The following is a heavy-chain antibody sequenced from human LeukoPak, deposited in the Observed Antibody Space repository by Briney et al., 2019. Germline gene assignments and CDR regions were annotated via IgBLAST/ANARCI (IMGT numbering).Heavy chain of an antibody. CDR2: FDPEDGET. CDR3: ATGQYQLLYGGYYYGMDV. Sequence: ASVKVSCKVSGYTLTELSMHWVRQAPGKGLEWMGGFDPEDGETIHAQKFQGRVTMTEDTSTDTAYMELSSLRSEDTAVYYCATGQYQLLYGGYYYGMDVWGQGTTVTVSS. V-gene: IGHV1-24*01. D-gene: IGHD2-2*02. CDR1: GYTLTELS. J-gene: IGHJ6*02.